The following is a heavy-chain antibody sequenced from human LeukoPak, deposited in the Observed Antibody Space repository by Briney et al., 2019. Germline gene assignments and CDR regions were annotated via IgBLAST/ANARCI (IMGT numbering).Heavy chain of an antibody. D-gene: IGHD3-9*01. CDR2: IRSKANSYAT. Sequence: GGSLRLSCAVSGFTVTRNYMTWVRQASGKGLEWVGRIRSKANSYATAYAASVKGRFTISRDDSKNTAYLQMNSLKTEDTAVYYCARVGAYYDILTGYDDYYYYMDVWGKGTTVTVSS. CDR3: ARVGAYYDILTGYDDYYYYMDV. J-gene: IGHJ6*03. V-gene: IGHV3-73*01. CDR1: GFTVTRNY.